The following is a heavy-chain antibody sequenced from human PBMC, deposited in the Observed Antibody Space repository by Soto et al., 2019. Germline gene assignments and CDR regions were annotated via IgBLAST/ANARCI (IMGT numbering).Heavy chain of an antibody. CDR1: GFTFSGSA. CDR3: TRVPPYCSGGSCYDY. J-gene: IGHJ4*02. V-gene: IGHV3-73*01. Sequence: GGSLRLSCAASGFTFSGSAMHWVRQASGKGLEWVGRIRSKANSYATAYAASVKGRFTISRDDSKNTAYLQMNSLKTEDAAVYYCTRVPPYCSGGSCYDYWGQGTLVTVSS. D-gene: IGHD2-15*01. CDR2: IRSKANSYAT.